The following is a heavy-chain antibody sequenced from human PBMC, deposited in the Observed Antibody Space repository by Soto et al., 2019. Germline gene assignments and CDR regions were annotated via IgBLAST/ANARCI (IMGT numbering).Heavy chain of an antibody. D-gene: IGHD3-10*01. CDR2: IIGSSQNT. CDR1: GFTFGSYV. Sequence: GGFLRLSCAASGFTFGSYVMSWVRQAPGTGLEWVSAIIGSSQNTYYADSVKGRFTVSRDNSNNTLYLQMNNLRAEDTAVYFCAKETTMVHLFITIDHWGQGTLVTVSS. V-gene: IGHV3-23*01. CDR3: AKETTMVHLFITIDH. J-gene: IGHJ4*02.